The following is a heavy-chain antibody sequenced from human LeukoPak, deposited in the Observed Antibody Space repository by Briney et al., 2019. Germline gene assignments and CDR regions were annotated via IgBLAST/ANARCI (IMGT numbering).Heavy chain of an antibody. Sequence: GGSLRLSCAASGFTFSSYAMSWVRQAPGKGLEWVSAISGSGGSTYYADSVKGRFTISGDNSKNTLYLQMNSLRAEDTAVYYCAKRGAEVGATVAPGDYWGQGTLVTVSS. CDR1: GFTFSSYA. CDR2: ISGSGGST. J-gene: IGHJ4*02. CDR3: AKRGAEVGATVAPGDY. D-gene: IGHD1-26*01. V-gene: IGHV3-23*01.